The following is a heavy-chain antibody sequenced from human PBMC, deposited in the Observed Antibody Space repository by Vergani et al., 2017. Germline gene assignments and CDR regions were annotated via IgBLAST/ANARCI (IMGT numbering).Heavy chain of an antibody. CDR1: GGSLSSGSYY. Sequence: QVQLQESGPGLLKPSQTLSLTCTVSGGSLSSGSYYWSWVRQRPGKGLEWIGYIYNSGSTYYNPSLKSRVTSSVDASKNQFSLKLSFVTAADTAVYYCASQDDHNGNPGAFDIWGQGTKVTVSS. V-gene: IGHV4-31*03. D-gene: IGHD4-23*01. CDR2: IYNSGST. J-gene: IGHJ3*02. CDR3: ASQDDHNGNPGAFDI.